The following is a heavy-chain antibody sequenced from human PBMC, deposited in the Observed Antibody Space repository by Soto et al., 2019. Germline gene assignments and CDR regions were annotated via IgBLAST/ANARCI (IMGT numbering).Heavy chain of an antibody. Sequence: SETLSLTCAVYGGSFSGYYWSWIRQPPGKGLEWIGEINHSGSTNYNPSLKSRVTISVDTSKNQFSLKLSSVTAADTAVYYCARSKRGSYDYWGQGTLVTVSS. J-gene: IGHJ4*02. D-gene: IGHD3-10*01. CDR2: INHSGST. CDR1: GGSFSGYY. V-gene: IGHV4-34*01. CDR3: ARSKRGSYDY.